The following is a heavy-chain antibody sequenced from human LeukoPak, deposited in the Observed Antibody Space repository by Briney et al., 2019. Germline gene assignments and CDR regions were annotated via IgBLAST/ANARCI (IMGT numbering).Heavy chain of an antibody. J-gene: IGHJ4*02. D-gene: IGHD1-26*01. CDR2: IYSAGST. CDR1: GLTVTTDH. V-gene: IGHV3-53*01. Sequence: PGGSLRLSCAASGLTVTTDHMSWVRQAAGKGLECVSVIYSAGSTSHADSVKGRFTISRDNSKNTVHLQMNSLRAEDTAVYYCARVWELSFDYWGQGTLVTVSS. CDR3: ARVWELSFDY.